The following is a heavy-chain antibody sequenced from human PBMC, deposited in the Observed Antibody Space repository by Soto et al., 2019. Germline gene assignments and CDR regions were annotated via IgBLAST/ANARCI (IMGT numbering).Heavy chain of an antibody. J-gene: IGHJ4*02. D-gene: IGHD2-2*01. CDR3: ARDAVVVPAATHGGFDY. V-gene: IGHV3-21*06. CDR1: GFTFSSYS. CDR2: ISSSSSYI. Sequence: GGSLRLSCAASGFTFSSYSMNWVRQAPGKGLEWVSSISSSSSYIYYADSVKGRFTISRDNAKNSLYLQMNSLRAEDTAVYYCARDAVVVPAATHGGFDYWGQGTLVTVSS.